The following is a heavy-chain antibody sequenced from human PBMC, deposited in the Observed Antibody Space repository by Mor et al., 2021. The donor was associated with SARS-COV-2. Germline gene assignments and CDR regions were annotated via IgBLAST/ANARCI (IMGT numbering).Heavy chain of an antibody. J-gene: IGHJ4*02. CDR3: AREDSSGWSY. V-gene: IGHV3-7*03. Sequence: VDSVKGRFTISRDNAKNSLYLQMNSLRAEDTAVYYCAREDSSGWSYWGQG. D-gene: IGHD6-19*01.